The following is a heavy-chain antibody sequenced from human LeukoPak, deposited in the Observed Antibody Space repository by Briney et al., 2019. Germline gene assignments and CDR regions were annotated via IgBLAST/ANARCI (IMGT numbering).Heavy chain of an antibody. V-gene: IGHV1-69*13. CDR3: ARGDNWRRYFDY. CDR1: GGTFSSYA. CDR2: IIPIFGTA. Sequence: ASVKVSCKASGGTFSSYAISWVRQAPGQGLEWMGGIIPIFGTANYAQKFQGRVTITADESTSTAYMELSSLRSEDTAVYYCARGDNWRRYFDYWGQGTLVTVSS. J-gene: IGHJ4*02. D-gene: IGHD3-3*01.